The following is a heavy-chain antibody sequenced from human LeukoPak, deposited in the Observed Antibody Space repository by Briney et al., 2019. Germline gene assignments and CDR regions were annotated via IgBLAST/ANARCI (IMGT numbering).Heavy chain of an antibody. Sequence: ASVKVSCKASGYTFTSYGISWVRQAPGQGLEWMGWINPNSGGTNYVQKFQGRVTMTRDTSISTAYMELSRLRSDDTAVYYCATTGWENPGYFDYWGQGTLVTVSS. V-gene: IGHV1-2*02. CDR3: ATTGWENPGYFDY. J-gene: IGHJ4*02. CDR1: GYTFTSYG. CDR2: INPNSGGT. D-gene: IGHD1-26*01.